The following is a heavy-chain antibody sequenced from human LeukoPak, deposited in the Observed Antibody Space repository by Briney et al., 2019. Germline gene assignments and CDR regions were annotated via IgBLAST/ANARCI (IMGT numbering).Heavy chain of an antibody. J-gene: IGHJ6*03. CDR2: ISSSSSTI. Sequence: GGSLRLSCAASGFTFSSYSMNWVRQAPGKGLEWVSYISSSSSTIYYADSVKGRFSISRDNAKNSLYLQMNSLRAEDTAVYYCARRPPYYYMDVSGKGTTVTVSS. D-gene: IGHD6-25*01. V-gene: IGHV3-48*04. CDR3: ARRPPYYYMDV. CDR1: GFTFSSYS.